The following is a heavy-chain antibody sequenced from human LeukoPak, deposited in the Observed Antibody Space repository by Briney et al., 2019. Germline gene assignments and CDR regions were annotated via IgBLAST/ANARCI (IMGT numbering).Heavy chain of an antibody. Sequence: SETLSLTCTVSGGSISSSSYYWGWIRQPPGKGLEWIGSIYYSGSTNYNPSLKSRVTISVDKSKNQFSLKLSSVTAADTAVYYCARDMYDILTGDYMEAFDIWGQGTMVTVSS. V-gene: IGHV4-39*07. J-gene: IGHJ3*02. CDR3: ARDMYDILTGDYMEAFDI. D-gene: IGHD3-9*01. CDR1: GGSISSSSYY. CDR2: IYYSGST.